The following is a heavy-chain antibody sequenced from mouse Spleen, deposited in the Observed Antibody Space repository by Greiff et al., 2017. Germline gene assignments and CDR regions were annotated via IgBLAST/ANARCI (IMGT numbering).Heavy chain of an antibody. CDR1: GFSLTSYG. CDR3: ASDGEYDGSSDWFAY. J-gene: IGHJ3*01. Sequence: VKLMESGPGLVAPSQSLSITCTVSGFSLTSYGVDWVRQSPGKGLEWLGVIWGGGGTNYNSALKSRLSISKDNSKSQVFLKMNSLQTDDTAMYYCASDGEYDGSSDWFAYWGQGTPVTVSA. D-gene: IGHD1-1*01. V-gene: IGHV2-6*01. CDR2: IWGGGGT.